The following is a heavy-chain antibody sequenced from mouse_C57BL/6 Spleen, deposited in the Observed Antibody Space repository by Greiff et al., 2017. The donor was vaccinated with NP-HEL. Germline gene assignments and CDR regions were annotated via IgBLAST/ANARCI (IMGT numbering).Heavy chain of an antibody. CDR1: GFNIKNTY. CDR2: IDPANGNT. J-gene: IGHJ4*01. D-gene: IGHD4-1*01. V-gene: IGHV14-3*01. Sequence: EVQGVESVAELVRPGASVKLSCTASGFNIKNTYMHWVKQRPEQGLEWIGRIDPANGNTKYAPKFQGKATITADTSSNTAYLQLSSLTSEDTAIYYCARLLTGTVYAMDYWGQGTSVTVSS. CDR3: ARLLTGTVYAMDY.